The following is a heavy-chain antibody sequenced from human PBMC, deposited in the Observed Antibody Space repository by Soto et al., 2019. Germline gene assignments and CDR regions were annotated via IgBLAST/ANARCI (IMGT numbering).Heavy chain of an antibody. V-gene: IGHV3-23*01. CDR2: FDGSVGHT. D-gene: IGHD6-19*01. CDR3: AMHLQYDSGWPPHY. Sequence: GGSLRLCCAASGFSFSSYAVSWVRQAPGKGLEWVSVFDGSVGHTYYTNSVKGRFTISNDNSKNTLFLQMNSLKAEDTAVYFCAMHLQYDSGWPPHYWGQGTLVTVSS. J-gene: IGHJ4*02. CDR1: GFSFSSYA.